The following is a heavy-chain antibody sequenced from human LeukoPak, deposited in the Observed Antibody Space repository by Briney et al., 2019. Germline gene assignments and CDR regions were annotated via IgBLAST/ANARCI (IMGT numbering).Heavy chain of an antibody. CDR1: GVSISSYY. Sequence: SETLSLTCTVSGVSISSYYWSWIRQPPGEGLEWIGYIYYSGSTNYNPSLKSRVTISVDTSKNQFSLKLSSVTAADTAVYYCARDDDQGYWGQGTLVTVSS. V-gene: IGHV4-59*01. J-gene: IGHJ4*02. D-gene: IGHD2-2*01. CDR2: IYYSGST. CDR3: ARDDDQGY.